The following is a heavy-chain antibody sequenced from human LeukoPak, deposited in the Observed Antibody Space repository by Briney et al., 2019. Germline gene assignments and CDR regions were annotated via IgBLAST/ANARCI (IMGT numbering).Heavy chain of an antibody. J-gene: IGHJ6*03. V-gene: IGHV1-18*01. Sequence: ASVKVSCKASGYTTNTFGITWVLQDPGQGLEWIGWISPYNAYTKYADRLQGRVTLTTDTSTTTSYMELRSLRSDDTALYFCANVAKGRYFHYYMDVWGKGTTVIVS. D-gene: IGHD2-15*01. CDR1: GYTTNTFG. CDR3: ANVAKGRYFHYYMDV. CDR2: ISPYNAYT.